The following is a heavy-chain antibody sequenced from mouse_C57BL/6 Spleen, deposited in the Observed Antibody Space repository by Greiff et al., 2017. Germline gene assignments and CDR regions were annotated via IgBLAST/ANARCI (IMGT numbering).Heavy chain of an antibody. J-gene: IGHJ1*03. CDR1: VFTFSNYW. CDR3: AWHYCPIDV. Sequence: EVQLLQSGAGLVQPVASMKVPCVASVFTFSNYWMNLVRQSPEKGLEWVAQIRLKSDNYATDYAESVKGRFTISRDDSKSSVYLQMNNLRSEDTGGYYCAWHYCPIDVWATGSTFTISS. CDR2: IRLKSDNYAT. V-gene: IGHV6-3*01. D-gene: IGHD1-2*01.